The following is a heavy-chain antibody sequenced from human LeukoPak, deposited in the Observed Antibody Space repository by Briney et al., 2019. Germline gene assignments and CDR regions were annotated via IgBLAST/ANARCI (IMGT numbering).Heavy chain of an antibody. V-gene: IGHV3-23*01. Sequence: PGGSLRLSCAASGFTFSSYAMSWVRQAPGKGLEWVSYISSSGSTIYYTDSVKGRFTISRDNSKNTVSLQMNSLRGDDTAVYYCTKDDAWGRYKDWGQGTLVTVSS. CDR3: TKDDAWGRYKD. CDR1: GFTFSSYA. D-gene: IGHD3-16*01. CDR2: ISSSGSTI. J-gene: IGHJ1*01.